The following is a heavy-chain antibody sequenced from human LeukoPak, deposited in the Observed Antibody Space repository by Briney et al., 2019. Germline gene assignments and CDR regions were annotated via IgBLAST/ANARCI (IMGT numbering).Heavy chain of an antibody. CDR2: IKQDGSEK. D-gene: IGHD3-22*01. CDR3: ARDWYYDSNGYPNF. V-gene: IGHV3-7*01. J-gene: IGHJ4*02. Sequence: GGSLRPSCAASGFTFSSYWMSWVRQAPGKGLEWVANIKQDGSEKYYVDSVKGRFTISRDNAKNSLYLQMNSLRAEDTAVYFCARDWYYDSNGYPNFWGQGTLVTVSS. CDR1: GFTFSSYW.